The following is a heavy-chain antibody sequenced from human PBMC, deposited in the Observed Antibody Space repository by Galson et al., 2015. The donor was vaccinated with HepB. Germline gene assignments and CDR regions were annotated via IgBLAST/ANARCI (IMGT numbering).Heavy chain of an antibody. D-gene: IGHD6-19*01. J-gene: IGHJ6*02. CDR3: ARTVAVADIGLGGMDV. V-gene: IGHV3-11*06. Sequence: LRLSCSASGFSFSDYYMSWIRQAPGKGLEWVSYISSRSTYIKYADSVKGRFTLSRDDAKNSVYLQMDSLRAEDTAVYYCARTVAVADIGLGGMDVWGQGTTVTVSS. CDR1: GFSFSDYY. CDR2: ISSRSTYI.